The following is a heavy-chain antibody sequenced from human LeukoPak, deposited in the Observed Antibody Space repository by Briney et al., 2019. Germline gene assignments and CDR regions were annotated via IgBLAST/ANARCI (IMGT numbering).Heavy chain of an antibody. CDR2: INPNTGDT. Sequence: EASVKVSCKASGYPFIDYYLHWMRQAPGQGLEWMGCINPNTGDTNSAQNFQGRVIITRDTAITTAYMELSRLKSDDPDLYYCASKGAGHCYDASCMGSFDLWGQGTTVAVSS. D-gene: IGHD2-15*01. V-gene: IGHV1-2*02. CDR3: ASKGAGHCYDASCMGSFDL. CDR1: GYPFIDYY. J-gene: IGHJ3*01.